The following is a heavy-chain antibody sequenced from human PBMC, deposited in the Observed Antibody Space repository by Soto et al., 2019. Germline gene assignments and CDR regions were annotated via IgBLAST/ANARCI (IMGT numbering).Heavy chain of an antibody. CDR2: ISHDGKNE. Sequence: QVQLVESGGGVVQPGKSLRLSCAASGFTFSRFAMHWVRQAPGRGLEWVAVISHDGKNEYYADSVKGRFTISRDNSKKTLYLKMNGLGSEDMAVYYCTKGLYWVLPAAYLSDYWGQGTLVTLSS. V-gene: IGHV3-30*18. CDR3: TKGLYWVLPAAYLSDY. J-gene: IGHJ4*02. D-gene: IGHD2-2*01. CDR1: GFTFSRFA.